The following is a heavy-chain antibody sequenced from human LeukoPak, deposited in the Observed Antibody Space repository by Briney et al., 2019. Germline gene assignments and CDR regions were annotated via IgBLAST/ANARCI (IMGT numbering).Heavy chain of an antibody. Sequence: RSSETLSLTCTVSGGSFSSSDYYWGWIRQPPGKGLEWIGSIYYSGTTYYNPSLKSRVTISVDTSKKQFSLKLRSVTAADTAVYYCAQDLGWIHFGNWGQGTLVTVFS. CDR3: AQDLGWIHFGN. CDR1: GGSFSSSDYY. CDR2: IYYSGTT. J-gene: IGHJ4*02. D-gene: IGHD5-18*01. V-gene: IGHV4-39*01.